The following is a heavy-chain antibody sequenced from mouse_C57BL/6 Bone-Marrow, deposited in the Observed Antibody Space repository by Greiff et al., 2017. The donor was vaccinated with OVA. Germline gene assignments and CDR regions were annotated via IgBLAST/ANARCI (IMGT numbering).Heavy chain of an antibody. CDR3: VRGTWFAY. CDR2: IRSKSNNYAT. J-gene: IGHJ3*01. Sequence: DVHLVESGGGLVQPKGSLKLSCAASGFSFNTYAMNWVRQAPGKGLEWVARIRSKSNNYATYYADSVKDRFTISRDDSESMLYLQMNNLKTENTAMYCCVRGTWFAYWGQGTLVTVSA. V-gene: IGHV10-1*01. CDR1: GFSFNTYA.